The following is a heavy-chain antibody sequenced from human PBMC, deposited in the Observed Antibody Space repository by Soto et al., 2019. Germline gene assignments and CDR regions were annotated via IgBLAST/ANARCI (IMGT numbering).Heavy chain of an antibody. CDR1: GGSVSGYY. CDR2: THYSGTS. CDR3: ARGPQWLRSDNWFDP. D-gene: IGHD6-19*01. J-gene: IGHJ5*02. V-gene: IGHV4-59*02. Sequence: QVQLQESGPGLVKPSETLSLTCTVSGGSVSGYYWSWIRQPPGKGLEWIGNTHYSGTSTYNPSLKSRVTISLDTSHNQYSLRLTSVTAADTAVYYCARGPQWLRSDNWFDPWGQGTRVTVSS.